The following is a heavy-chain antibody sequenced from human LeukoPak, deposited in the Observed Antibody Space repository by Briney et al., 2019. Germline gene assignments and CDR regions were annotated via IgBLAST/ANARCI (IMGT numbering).Heavy chain of an antibody. D-gene: IGHD6-13*01. J-gene: IGHJ2*01. CDR2: IIPIFGTA. Sequence: ASVKVSCKASGGTFSSYAISWVRQAPGQGLEWMGGIIPIFGTANYAQKFQGRVTITADKSTSTAYMELSSLRSEDTAVYYCAKDSSSWYEVSGWYFDLWGRGTLVTVSS. CDR1: GGTFSSYA. CDR3: AKDSSSWYEVSGWYFDL. V-gene: IGHV1-69*06.